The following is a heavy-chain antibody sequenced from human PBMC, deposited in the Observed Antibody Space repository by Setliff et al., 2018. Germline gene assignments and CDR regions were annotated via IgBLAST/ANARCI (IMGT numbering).Heavy chain of an antibody. V-gene: IGHV3-33*06. J-gene: IGHJ6*03. D-gene: IGHD6-13*01. CDR1: GFTFSRYG. Sequence: GGSLRLSCAASGFTFSRYGMHWVRQPPGKGLEWVAVIYYDGSNTHYTDSVEGRFTISRDNSKNTLYLQMNSLRVEDTAVYYCAKVPGIATAGQTDSYYYYYYYMDVWGKGTTVTVSS. CDR3: AKVPGIATAGQTDSYYYYYYYMDV. CDR2: IYYDGSNT.